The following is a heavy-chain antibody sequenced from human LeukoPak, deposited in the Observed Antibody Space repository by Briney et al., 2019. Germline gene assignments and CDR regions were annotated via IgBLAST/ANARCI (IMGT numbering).Heavy chain of an antibody. D-gene: IGHD1-26*01. V-gene: IGHV1-18*01. Sequence: ASVTVSCKASGYTFTSYGISWVRQAPGQGLEWMGWISAYNGNTNYAQKLQGRVTMTTDTSTTTAYMELRSLRSDDTAVYYCARGSIVGATSPTDYWGQGTLVTVSS. CDR2: ISAYNGNT. J-gene: IGHJ4*02. CDR1: GYTFTSYG. CDR3: ARGSIVGATSPTDY.